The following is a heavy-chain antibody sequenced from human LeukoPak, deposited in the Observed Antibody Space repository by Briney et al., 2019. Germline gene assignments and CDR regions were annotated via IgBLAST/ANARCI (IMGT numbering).Heavy chain of an antibody. CDR3: ARAIVGATGGAFDI. D-gene: IGHD1-26*01. CDR1: GGSISSSSYY. CDR2: IYYSGST. V-gene: IGHV4-39*07. Sequence: SETLSLTCTVSGGSISSSSYYWGWIRQPPGKGLEWIGSIYYSGSTYYNPSLKSRVTISVDTSKNQFSLKLSSVTAADTAVYYCARAIVGATGGAFDIWGQGTMVTVSS. J-gene: IGHJ3*02.